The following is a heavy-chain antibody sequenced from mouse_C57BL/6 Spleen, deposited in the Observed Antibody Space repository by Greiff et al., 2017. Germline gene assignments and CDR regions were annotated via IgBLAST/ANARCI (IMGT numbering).Heavy chain of an antibody. CDR1: GYTFTDYY. J-gene: IGHJ2*01. D-gene: IGHD2-4*01. CDR2: INPNNGGT. CDR3: ASLYDYDVGYYFDY. Sequence: EVQLQQSGPELVKPGASVKISCKASGYTFTDYYMNWVKQSHGKSLEWIGDINPNNGGTSYNQKFKGKATLTVDKSSSTAYMELRSLTSEDSAVYYCASLYDYDVGYYFDYWGQGTTLTVSS. V-gene: IGHV1-26*01.